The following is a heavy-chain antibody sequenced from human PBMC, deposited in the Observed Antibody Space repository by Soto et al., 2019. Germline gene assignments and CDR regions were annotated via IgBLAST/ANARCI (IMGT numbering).Heavy chain of an antibody. CDR1: GGSISSYY. Sequence: SETLSLTCTVSGGSISSYYWSWIRQPPGKGLEWIGYIYYSGSTNYNPSLKSRVTISVDTSKNQFSLKLSPVTAADTAVYYCARSDLRENAFDIWGQGTMVTVSS. D-gene: IGHD1-26*01. J-gene: IGHJ3*02. V-gene: IGHV4-59*01. CDR3: ARSDLRENAFDI. CDR2: IYYSGST.